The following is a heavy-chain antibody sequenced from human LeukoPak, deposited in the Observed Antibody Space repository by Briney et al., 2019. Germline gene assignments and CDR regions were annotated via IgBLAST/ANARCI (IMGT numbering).Heavy chain of an antibody. D-gene: IGHD5-12*01. J-gene: IGHJ4*02. CDR1: GFTFVNYG. V-gene: IGHV3-23*01. CDR2: ITGGDGDA. CDR3: AKDQKTGYSPFDS. Sequence: RGGPLKRSCAASGFTFVNYGMNWVRQSPGKGLEWVSSITGGDGDAHYADAVQGRFTISRDNSKNTLYLQMNSLRAEDTAIYYCAKDQKTGYSPFDSWGQGTLVTVSS.